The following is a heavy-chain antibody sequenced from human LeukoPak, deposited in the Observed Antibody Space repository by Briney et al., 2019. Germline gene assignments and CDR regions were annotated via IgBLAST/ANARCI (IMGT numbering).Heavy chain of an antibody. CDR1: GGSISSGSYY. V-gene: IGHV4-61*02. J-gene: IGHJ6*02. CDR2: IYTSGST. Sequence: SETLSLTCTVSGGSISSGSYYWSWIRQPAGKELEWIGRIYTSGSTNYNPSLKSRVTISVDTSKNQFSLKLSSVTAADTAVYYCARASRGMDVWGQGTTVTVSS. CDR3: ARASRGMDV.